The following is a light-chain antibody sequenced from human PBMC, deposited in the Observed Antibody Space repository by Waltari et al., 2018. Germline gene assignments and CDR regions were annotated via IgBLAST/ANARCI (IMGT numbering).Light chain of an antibody. CDR2: DVN. V-gene: IGLV2-11*01. Sequence: QSVLTQPRSVSESPGQSVTISCTGTSSDVGRYPFVSWYQQHPGEAPKLMIYDVNKRPSGVPARFSGSKSGNTASLTISRLQAEDEADYFCCSFAGTYTLWVFGGGTKLTVL. J-gene: IGLJ3*02. CDR3: CSFAGTYTLWV. CDR1: SSDVGRYPF.